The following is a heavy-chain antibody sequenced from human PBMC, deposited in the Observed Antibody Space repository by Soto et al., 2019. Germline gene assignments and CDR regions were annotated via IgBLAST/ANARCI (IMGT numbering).Heavy chain of an antibody. J-gene: IGHJ3*01. CDR2: IWNDGNNK. CDR1: GFSVRTSG. Sequence: QVQLVESGGGVVQPERSLRLSCAASGFSVRTSGMHWVRQAPGKGLEWVALIWNDGNNKVYADSVKGRFTSSNDNSQNTIYLQMASLRGEDTALYYCARDDNLQGNAFDVWGQGTMVTVSS. V-gene: IGHV3-33*01. D-gene: IGHD3-10*01. CDR3: ARDDNLQGNAFDV.